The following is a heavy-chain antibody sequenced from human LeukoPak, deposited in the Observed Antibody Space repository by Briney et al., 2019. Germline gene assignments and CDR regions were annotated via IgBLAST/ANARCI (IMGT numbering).Heavy chain of an antibody. J-gene: IGHJ5*02. CDR3: ARRVVRGVRGVDWFDP. V-gene: IGHV4-59*12. CDR1: GGSMISYY. D-gene: IGHD3-10*01. CDR2: IYYTGST. Sequence: SETLSLTCTVSGGSMISYYYGWIRQPPGKGLEWIGKIYYTGSTNYNPSLKSRVTISVDTSKNQFSLKLSSVTAADTAVYYCARRVVRGVRGVDWFDPWGQGTLVTVSS.